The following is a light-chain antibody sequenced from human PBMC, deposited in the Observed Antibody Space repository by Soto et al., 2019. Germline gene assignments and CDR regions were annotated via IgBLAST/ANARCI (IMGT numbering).Light chain of an antibody. CDR3: QPYNSCFFT. CDR2: RAS. V-gene: IGKV1-5*03. CDR1: QTIDGW. J-gene: IGKJ3*01. Sequence: DIQMTQSPSTLSASVGDRVNITCRSSQTIDGWLAWYQQKPGKAPKLLVSRASDLQTGVPSRFSGSGSGTEFPLTISSLQTDDFATYYCQPYNSCFFTFGPGTKVDVK.